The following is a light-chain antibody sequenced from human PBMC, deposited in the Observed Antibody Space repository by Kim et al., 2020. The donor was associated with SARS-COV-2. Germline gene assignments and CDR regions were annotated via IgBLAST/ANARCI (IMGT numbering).Light chain of an antibody. V-gene: IGLV7-46*01. Sequence: GGSVTIPCSSSTGSVTDGHYPYWYQQKPGQAPRTLIYNTKKKNSWTHARFSGSLLGGKAALTLSGAQPEDEADYYCCLSYSGVYWVFGGGTQLTVL. CDR3: CLSYSGVYWV. CDR2: NTK. J-gene: IGLJ3*02. CDR1: TGSVTDGHY.